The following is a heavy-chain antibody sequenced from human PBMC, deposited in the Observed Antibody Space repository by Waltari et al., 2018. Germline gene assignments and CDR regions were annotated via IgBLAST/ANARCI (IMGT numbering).Heavy chain of an antibody. CDR2: INHSGST. V-gene: IGHV4-34*01. CDR3: ARGVLCSSTNCYLGYGMDV. D-gene: IGHD2-2*01. CDR1: GGSFSGYY. Sequence: QVQLQQWGAGLLKPSETLSLTCAVYGGSFSGYYWSWIRQPPGKGLEWIGEINHSGSTNYNPSLKSRVTMSVDTSKNQFSLKLSSVTAADTAVYYCARGVLCSSTNCYLGYGMDVWGQGTTVTVSS. J-gene: IGHJ6*02.